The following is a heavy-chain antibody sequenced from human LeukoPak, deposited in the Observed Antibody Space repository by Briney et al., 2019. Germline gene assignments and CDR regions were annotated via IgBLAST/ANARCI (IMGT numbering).Heavy chain of an antibody. Sequence: TSETLSLTCTVSGGSISSSSYYWGWIRQPPGKGLEWIGSIYYSGSTYYNPSLKSRVTISVDTSKNQLSLKLSAVPAADRAVYYCARGNYEYVWGGIDYWGQGTLVTVSS. D-gene: IGHD3-16*01. CDR1: GGSISSSSYY. V-gene: IGHV4-39*01. CDR2: IYYSGST. CDR3: ARGNYEYVWGGIDY. J-gene: IGHJ4*02.